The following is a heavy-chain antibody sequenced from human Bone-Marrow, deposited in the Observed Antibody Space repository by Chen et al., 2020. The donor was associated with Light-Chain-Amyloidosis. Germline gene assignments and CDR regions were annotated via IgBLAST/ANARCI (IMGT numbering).Heavy chain of an antibody. D-gene: IGHD4-17*01. V-gene: IGHV3-30*02. J-gene: IGHJ6*03. Sequence: VQLVESGGGLVHPGGSLRLSCAASGFTFSSYGMHWVRQAPGKGLEWVAFIRYDGSNKYYADSVKGRFTISRDNSKNTLYLQMNSLRAEDTAVYYCAKVDYGDYVDLDYYYYMDVWGQGTTVTVSS. CDR2: IRYDGSNK. CDR3: AKVDYGDYVDLDYYYYMDV. CDR1: GFTFSSYG.